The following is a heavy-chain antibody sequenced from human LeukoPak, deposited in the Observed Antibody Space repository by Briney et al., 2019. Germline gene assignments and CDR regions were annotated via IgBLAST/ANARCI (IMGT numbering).Heavy chain of an antibody. Sequence: GGSLRLSCAASGFTFDDYGMSWVRQGPGKGLEWVSGINWNGVSTGYADSVKGRFTISRDNAKNSLYLQMNSLRAEDTALYYCARGHFLKYCSGGSCPSPGDDWGQGNLVTVSS. CDR1: GFTFDDYG. V-gene: IGHV3-20*04. D-gene: IGHD2-15*01. J-gene: IGHJ4*02. CDR2: INWNGVST. CDR3: ARGHFLKYCSGGSCPSPGDD.